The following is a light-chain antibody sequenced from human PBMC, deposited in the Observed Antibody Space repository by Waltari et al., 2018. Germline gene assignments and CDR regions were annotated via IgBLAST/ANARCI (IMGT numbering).Light chain of an antibody. V-gene: IGKV3-15*01. CDR3: QQYTTLPLT. CDR1: QSVSSN. CDR2: GAS. J-gene: IGKJ4*01. Sequence: EIVITQSPGTLSVSPGEGATLSCRASQSVSSNVAWYQQRPGQAPRLLIFGASTRATGIPARFSGSESGTEFTLTISSLQSEDSAVYFCQQYTTLPLTFGGGTKVEI.